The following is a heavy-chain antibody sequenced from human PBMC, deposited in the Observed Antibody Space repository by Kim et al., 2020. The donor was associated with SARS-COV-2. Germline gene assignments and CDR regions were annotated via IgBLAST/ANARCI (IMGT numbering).Heavy chain of an antibody. Sequence: GGSLRLSCAASGFTFSSYWMSWVRQAPGKGLEWVANIKQDGSEKYYVDSVKGRFTISRDNAKNSLYLQMNSLRAEDTAVYYCARLSGAARPWGGMDVWGQGTTVTVSS. CDR1: GFTFSSYW. D-gene: IGHD6-6*01. CDR3: ARLSGAARPWGGMDV. CDR2: IKQDGSEK. J-gene: IGHJ6*02. V-gene: IGHV3-7*01.